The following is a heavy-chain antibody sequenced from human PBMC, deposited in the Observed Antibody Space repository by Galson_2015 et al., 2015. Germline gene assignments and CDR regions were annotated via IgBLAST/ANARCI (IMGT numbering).Heavy chain of an antibody. V-gene: IGHV3-21*01. D-gene: IGHD4-17*01. Sequence: PLRLSCEASGFTFSSYSMNWVRQAPGKGLEWVSSISSSSYIYYADSVKGRFTISRDNAKNSLYLQMNSLRAEDTAVYHCARVPETTVTTWEYYFDYWGQGTLVTVSS. CDR3: ARVPETTVTTWEYYFDY. CDR2: ISSSSYI. J-gene: IGHJ4*02. CDR1: GFTFSSYS.